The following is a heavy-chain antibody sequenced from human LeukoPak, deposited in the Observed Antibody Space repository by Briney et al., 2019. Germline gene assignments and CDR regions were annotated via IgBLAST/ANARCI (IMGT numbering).Heavy chain of an antibody. CDR1: GGSLNRYY. J-gene: IGHJ4*02. D-gene: IGHD6-19*01. Sequence: PSETLSLTCTGSGGSLNRYYWSWIRQPPGKGLEWIGYIYYTGSTNYNPSLKSRIAISLDTSKNEFSLKLSSMTAADTAVYYCARGFGMAVAGQYYFDYWGQGSLVTVSS. V-gene: IGHV4-59*01. CDR2: IYYTGST. CDR3: ARGFGMAVAGQYYFDY.